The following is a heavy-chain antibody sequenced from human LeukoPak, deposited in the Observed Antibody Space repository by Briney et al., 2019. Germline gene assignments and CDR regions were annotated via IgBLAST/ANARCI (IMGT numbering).Heavy chain of an antibody. J-gene: IGHJ4*02. CDR1: GGSFSGYY. D-gene: IGHD4-17*01. CDR2: INHSGST. CDR3: ARGGATVTLDY. V-gene: IGHV4-34*01. Sequence: SETLSLTCAVYGGSFSGYYWSWIRQPPGKGLEWIGKINHSGSTNYNPSLKSRVTMSVDQSKNHFSLKLNSVTAADTAVYYCARGGATVTLDYWGQGTLVTVSS.